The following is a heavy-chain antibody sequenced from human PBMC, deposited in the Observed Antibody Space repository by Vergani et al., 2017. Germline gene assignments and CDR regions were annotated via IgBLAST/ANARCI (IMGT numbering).Heavy chain of an antibody. CDR2: IRYDGSNK. V-gene: IGHV3-30*02. CDR1: GFTFSSYG. D-gene: IGHD3-3*01. J-gene: IGHJ4*02. CDR3: AKVGSYYDFWSGYYTGESPDYFDY. Sequence: QVQLVESGGGVVQPGGSLRLSCAASGFTFSSYGMHWVRQAPGKGLEWVAFIRYDGSNKYYADSVKGRFTISRDNSKNTLYLQMNSLRAEDTAVYYCAKVGSYYDFWSGYYTGESPDYFDYWGQGTLVTVSS.